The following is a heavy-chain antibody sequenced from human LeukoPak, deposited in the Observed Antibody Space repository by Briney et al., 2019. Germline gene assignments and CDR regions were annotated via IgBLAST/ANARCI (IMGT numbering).Heavy chain of an antibody. CDR2: INHSGST. CDR1: GGSFSGYY. CDR3: ARSGGYCSSTSCSRYYYYYMDV. D-gene: IGHD2-2*01. J-gene: IGHJ6*03. V-gene: IGHV4-34*01. Sequence: SETLSLTCAVYGGSFSGYYWSWIRQPPGKGLGWIGEINHSGSTNYNPSLKSRVTISVDTSKNQFSLKLSSVTAADTAVYYCARSGGYCSSTSCSRYYYYYMDVWGKGTTVTVSS.